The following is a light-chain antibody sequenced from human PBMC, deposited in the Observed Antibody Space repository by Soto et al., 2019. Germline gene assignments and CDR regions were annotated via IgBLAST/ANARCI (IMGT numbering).Light chain of an antibody. V-gene: IGKV3-15*01. CDR3: QQYYDWPWT. CDR1: QSVGSN. J-gene: IGKJ1*01. Sequence: EKVMTQSAGSLSVSPGERAARSCRASQSVGSNLAWYQRKPGQAPRLLIYGASTRATGIPSRFSGSGSGTEFTLTISSLQSEDFAVYYCQQYYDWPWTFGQGTKVDIK. CDR2: GAS.